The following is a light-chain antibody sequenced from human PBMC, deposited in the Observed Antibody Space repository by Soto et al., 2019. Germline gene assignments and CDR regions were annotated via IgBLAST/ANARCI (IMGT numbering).Light chain of an antibody. J-gene: IGKJ2*01. Sequence: EIVLTQSPGTLSLSPGERATLSCRASQSVSSTYLVWYQQKPGQAPRLLIYGASSRATGIPDRFSGSGSGTDFTLTISRLEPEDFAVYYCHQYGGSPPYTFGQWTKLEIK. CDR3: HQYGGSPPYT. CDR2: GAS. CDR1: QSVSSTY. V-gene: IGKV3-20*01.